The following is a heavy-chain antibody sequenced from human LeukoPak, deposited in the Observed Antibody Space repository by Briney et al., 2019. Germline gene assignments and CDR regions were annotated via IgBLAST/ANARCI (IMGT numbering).Heavy chain of an antibody. CDR2: INHSGST. CDR3: ARGPPRGSYYYGSGSYFDY. Sequence: SETLSLTCAVYGGSFSGYYWSWIRQPPGKGLKWIGEINHSGSTNYNPSLKSRVTISVDTSKNQFSLKLSSVTAADTAVYYCARGPPRGSYYYGSGSYFDYWGQGTLVTVSS. J-gene: IGHJ4*02. CDR1: GGSFSGYY. D-gene: IGHD3-10*01. V-gene: IGHV4-34*01.